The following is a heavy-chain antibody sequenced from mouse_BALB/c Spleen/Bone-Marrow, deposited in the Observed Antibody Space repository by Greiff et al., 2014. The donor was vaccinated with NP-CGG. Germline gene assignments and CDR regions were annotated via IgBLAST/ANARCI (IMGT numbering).Heavy chain of an antibody. CDR3: ARGGRLTGYYFDY. CDR2: IYPGDGDT. V-gene: IGHV1-80*01. J-gene: IGHJ2*01. D-gene: IGHD4-1*01. Sequence: QVQLKESGAELVRPGSSVKISCKASGYAFSSYWMNWVKQRPGRGLEWIGQIYPGDGDTNYNGNFKDKATLTTDKSSTTAYRQLSSLTSEDSAVYFCARGGRLTGYYFDYWGQGTTLTVSS. CDR1: GYAFSSYW.